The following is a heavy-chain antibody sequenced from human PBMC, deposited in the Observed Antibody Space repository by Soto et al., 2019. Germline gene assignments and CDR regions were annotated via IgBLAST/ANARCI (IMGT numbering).Heavy chain of an antibody. D-gene: IGHD5-12*01. CDR2: SSGSGNTI. Sequence: EVQLVESGGAQVQPGGSLRLSCAASGFTFSIYEMNWVRQAPGKGLEWVSYSSGSGNTIYYADSVKGRFTMSRDNVNNSLYLQMNTLRAEDTAVYFCVRGGTVDMHYFDYWGQGTLVTVSS. CDR1: GFTFSIYE. CDR3: VRGGTVDMHYFDY. V-gene: IGHV3-48*03. J-gene: IGHJ4*02.